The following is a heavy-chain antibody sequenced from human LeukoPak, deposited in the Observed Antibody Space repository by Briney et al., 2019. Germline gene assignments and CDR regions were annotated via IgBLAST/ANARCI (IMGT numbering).Heavy chain of an antibody. J-gene: IGHJ6*03. CDR2: IYTGGRT. Sequence: PSETLSLTCTVSGGSLSRYYWSWIRPPAGKGLEWIGRIYTGGRTNYDHSLKSRVTMSVDTSKNQFSQKLSSVTAADAPVYHCARAIGKVAGTDYYYYMVGWREGSTVSVP. CDR3: ARAIGKVAGTDYYYYMVG. V-gene: IGHV4-4*07. CDR1: GGSLSRYY. D-gene: IGHD6-19*01.